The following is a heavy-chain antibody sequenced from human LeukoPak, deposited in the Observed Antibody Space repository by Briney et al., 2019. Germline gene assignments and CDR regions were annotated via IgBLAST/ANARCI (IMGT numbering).Heavy chain of an antibody. V-gene: IGHV3-9*01. Sequence: GGSLRLSCAASGFTVSSNYMSWVRQAPGKGLEWVSGLNWNSGGIVYADSVKGRFTISRDNAKGSLYLQMNNLRTEDTALYYCAKDKAQAYYAPGSLVLWGQGTLVTVSS. J-gene: IGHJ4*02. CDR2: LNWNSGGI. D-gene: IGHD3-10*01. CDR3: AKDKAQAYYAPGSLVL. CDR1: GFTVSSNY.